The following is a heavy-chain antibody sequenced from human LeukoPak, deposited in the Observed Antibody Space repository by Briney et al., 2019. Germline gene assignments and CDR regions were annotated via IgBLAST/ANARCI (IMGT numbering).Heavy chain of an antibody. V-gene: IGHV5-51*01. J-gene: IGHJ4*02. Sequence: HGESLKISCKGSGYSFTYYWIGWVRQMPGKGLEWMGIIYPGDSDTRYRPSSQGQVTISVDKSISTAYLQWSSLKASDTAMYYCARQDGNSKYYFDYWGQGTLVTVSS. CDR1: GYSFTYYW. CDR2: IYPGDSDT. CDR3: ARQDGNSKYYFDY. D-gene: IGHD1-1*01.